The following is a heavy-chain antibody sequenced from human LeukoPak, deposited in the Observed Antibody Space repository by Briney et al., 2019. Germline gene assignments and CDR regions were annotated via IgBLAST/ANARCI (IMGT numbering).Heavy chain of an antibody. CDR1: GGSISSGSYY. J-gene: IGHJ6*02. V-gene: IGHV4-61*02. Sequence: SETLSLTCTVSGGSISSGSYYWSWIRQPAGKGLEWIGRIYTSGSTNHNPSLKSRVTISVDTSKNQFSLKLSSVTAADTAVYYCARLSTSDRPYYYYGMDVWGQGTTVTVSS. CDR2: IYTSGST. D-gene: IGHD2-2*01. CDR3: ARLSTSDRPYYYYGMDV.